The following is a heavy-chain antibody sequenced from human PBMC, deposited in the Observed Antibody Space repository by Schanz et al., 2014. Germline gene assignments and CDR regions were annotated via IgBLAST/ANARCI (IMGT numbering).Heavy chain of an antibody. J-gene: IGHJ4*02. Sequence: VQLVESGGGLVQPGGSLRLSCAASGFIFSNFAMEWVRQAPGKGLEWVAFISYDGNNQYYADSVKGRFTISRDNSKNTLYLQMNSLRAEDTAVYYCARPIYDLWSGSFDYWGQGTLVTVSS. CDR3: ARPIYDLWSGSFDY. V-gene: IGHV3-30*04. CDR1: GFIFSNFA. D-gene: IGHD3-3*01. CDR2: ISYDGNNQ.